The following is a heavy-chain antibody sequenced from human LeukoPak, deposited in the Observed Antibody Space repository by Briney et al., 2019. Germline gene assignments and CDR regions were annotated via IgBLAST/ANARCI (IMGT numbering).Heavy chain of an antibody. Sequence: PGGSLRLSCAASGVTFDDYAMHWVRQAPGKGLEWVSGISWNSGSIDYAESVKGRFTISRDNSKNTLYLRMNSLRAEDTAVYYCAKGDPDIVATIGVDYRGQGTLVTVFS. CDR1: GVTFDDYA. CDR2: ISWNSGSI. CDR3: AKGDPDIVATIGVDY. V-gene: IGHV3-9*01. D-gene: IGHD5-12*01. J-gene: IGHJ4*02.